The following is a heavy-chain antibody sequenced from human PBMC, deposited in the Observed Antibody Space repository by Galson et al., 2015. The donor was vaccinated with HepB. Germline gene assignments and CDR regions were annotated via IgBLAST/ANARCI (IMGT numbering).Heavy chain of an antibody. Sequence: SSCYWGWIRQPPGKGLEWIGSIYYSGSTYYNPSLKSRVTISVDTSKNQFSLKLSSVTAADTAVYYCARTGLDYDFWSGYYRGAFDIWGQGTMVTVFS. CDR1: SSCY. V-gene: IGHV4-39*01. J-gene: IGHJ3*02. CDR2: IYYSGST. CDR3: ARTGLDYDFWSGYYRGAFDI. D-gene: IGHD3-3*01.